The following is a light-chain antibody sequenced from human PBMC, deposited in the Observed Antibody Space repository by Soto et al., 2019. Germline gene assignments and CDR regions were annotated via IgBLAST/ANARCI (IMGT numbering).Light chain of an antibody. CDR3: QQTYRTPQT. J-gene: IGKJ1*01. Sequence: DMQMTQSPLSLSSSVGDRVTITCRTSQNIADFLNWYQQKSGKAPKLLIFAASRLQTGVPARLSGSGSGTEFTLTISSLQPEDFATYYCQQTYRTPQTFGQGTKVEIK. V-gene: IGKV1-39*01. CDR1: QNIADF. CDR2: AAS.